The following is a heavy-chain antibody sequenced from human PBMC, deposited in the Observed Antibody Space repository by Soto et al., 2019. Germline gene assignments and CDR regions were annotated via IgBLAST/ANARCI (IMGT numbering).Heavy chain of an antibody. CDR3: ARAVGDYYDSSGNQGHAFDI. Sequence: PSETLSLTCTVSGGSISSGDYYWSWIRQPPGKCLEWLGYIYYCASTYYNPSLKSLVTISAETSTNSFSLKLSSGTAADTAVYYCARAVGDYYDSSGNQGHAFDIWGQGTMVTVSS. D-gene: IGHD3-22*01. V-gene: IGHV4-30-4*01. CDR1: GGSISSGDYY. J-gene: IGHJ3*02. CDR2: IYYCAST.